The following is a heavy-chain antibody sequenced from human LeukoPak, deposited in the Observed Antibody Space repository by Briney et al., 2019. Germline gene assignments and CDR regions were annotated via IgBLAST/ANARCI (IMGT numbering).Heavy chain of an antibody. Sequence: PLGTLSLTCTVSGDSISSYYWSWIRQRPGKGLECVGYIRYSGSAHYNPSLRSRVTISIDTSKNQFSLKLRSVTAADTAVYHCARLVYDSRGYYFDYWGQGTLVTVSS. CDR2: IRYSGSA. CDR3: ARLVYDSRGYYFDY. CDR1: GDSISSYY. V-gene: IGHV4-59*08. D-gene: IGHD3-22*01. J-gene: IGHJ4*02.